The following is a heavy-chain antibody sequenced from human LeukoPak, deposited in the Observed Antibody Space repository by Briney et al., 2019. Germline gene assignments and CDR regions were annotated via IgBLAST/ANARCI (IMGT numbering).Heavy chain of an antibody. CDR1: GGTFSSYA. V-gene: IGHV1-69*04. CDR2: IIPILGIA. J-gene: IGHJ4*02. Sequence: SVKVSCKASGGTFSSYAISWVRQAPGQGLEWMGRIIPILGIANYAQKFQGRVTITADKSTSTAYMELSSLRYEDTAVYYCARDRWRQDSYGYVDYWGQGTLVTVSS. D-gene: IGHD5-18*01. CDR3: ARDRWRQDSYGYVDY.